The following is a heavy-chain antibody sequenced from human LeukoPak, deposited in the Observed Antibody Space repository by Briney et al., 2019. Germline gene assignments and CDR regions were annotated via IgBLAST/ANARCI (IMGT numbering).Heavy chain of an antibody. CDR3: ARGLLGSSSSDY. D-gene: IGHD6-6*01. CDR2: IYYSGST. Sequence: SETLSLTCTVSGGSISSYYWSWIRQPPGKGLEWIGYIYYSGSTNYNPSLKSRATISVDTSKNQFSLKLSSVTAADTAVYYCARGLLGSSSSDYWGQGTLVTVSS. J-gene: IGHJ4*02. V-gene: IGHV4-59*08. CDR1: GGSISSYY.